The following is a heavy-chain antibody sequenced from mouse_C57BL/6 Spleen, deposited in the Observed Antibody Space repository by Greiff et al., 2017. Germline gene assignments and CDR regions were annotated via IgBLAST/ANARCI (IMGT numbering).Heavy chain of an antibody. CDR3: ARGYYGSRYWYFDV. CDR1: GYSITSGYY. CDR2: ISYDGSN. V-gene: IGHV3-6*01. D-gene: IGHD1-1*01. J-gene: IGHJ1*03. Sequence: EVQLQESGPGLVKPSQSLSLTCSVTGYSITSGYYWNWIRQFPGNKLEWMGYISYDGSNNYNPSLKNRTTITRDTSKNQFFLKLNSVTTEDTATYYCARGYYGSRYWYFDVWGTGTTVTVSS.